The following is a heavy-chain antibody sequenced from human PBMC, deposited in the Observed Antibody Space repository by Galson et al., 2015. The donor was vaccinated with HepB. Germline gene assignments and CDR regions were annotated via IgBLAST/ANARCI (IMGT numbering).Heavy chain of an antibody. V-gene: IGHV3-20*01. CDR3: ATTYYYDTTGFPKNEGFDI. Sequence: SLRLSCAASGFTFDDFGMSWVRQAPGKGLEWVSGIDWSGTSTGYADSVKGRFTISRDNAKNSLFLEMNRLRAEDTALYHCATTYYYDTTGFPKNEGFDIWGQGTMVTVSS. J-gene: IGHJ3*02. CDR2: IDWSGTST. D-gene: IGHD3-22*01. CDR1: GFTFDDFG.